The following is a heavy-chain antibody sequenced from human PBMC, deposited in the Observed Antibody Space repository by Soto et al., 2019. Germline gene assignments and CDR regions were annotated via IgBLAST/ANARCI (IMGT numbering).Heavy chain of an antibody. Sequence: QVQLQESGPGLVKPSETLSLTCTVSGGSISSYYLSWIRQPPGKGLEWIGYIYSIGSTDYNPSLTSRFTIALDTSKNQFSLKLSSVTAADTAVYYCARQATTVTTFYFDSWCQGSLVTVSS. CDR3: ARQATTVTTFYFDS. J-gene: IGHJ4*02. CDR1: GGSISSYY. D-gene: IGHD4-17*01. CDR2: IYSIGST. V-gene: IGHV4-59*08.